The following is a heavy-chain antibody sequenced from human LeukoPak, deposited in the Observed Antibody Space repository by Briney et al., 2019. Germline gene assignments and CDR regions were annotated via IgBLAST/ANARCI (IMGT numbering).Heavy chain of an antibody. CDR3: ARDIPDSYGYRDAHLDP. CDR2: IYHSGST. CDR1: GGSISGGGYY. J-gene: IGHJ5*02. Sequence: SQTLSLTCTVSGGSISGGGYYWSWIRQPPGKGLEWIGYIYHSGSTYYNPSLKSRVTISVDRSKNQFSLKLSSVTAADTAVYYCARDIPDSYGYRDAHLDPWGQGTLVTVSS. V-gene: IGHV4-30-2*01. D-gene: IGHD5-18*01.